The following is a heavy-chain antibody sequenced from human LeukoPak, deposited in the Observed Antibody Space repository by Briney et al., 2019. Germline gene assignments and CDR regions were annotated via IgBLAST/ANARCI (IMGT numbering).Heavy chain of an antibody. CDR3: AREDLDYGDPVD. V-gene: IGHV3-11*04. Sequence: SGGSLRLSCAASGFTIGDYFMTWIRQAPGRGLEWVSYINSRGSSMYYAVSVKGRFTISRDNAKNSLYLQMNSLRAEDTAVYYCAREDLDYGDPVDWGQGTLVTVSS. CDR2: INSRGSSM. D-gene: IGHD4-17*01. CDR1: GFTIGDYF. J-gene: IGHJ4*02.